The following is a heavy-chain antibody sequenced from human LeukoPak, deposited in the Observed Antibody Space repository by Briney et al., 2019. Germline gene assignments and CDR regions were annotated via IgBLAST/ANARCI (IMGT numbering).Heavy chain of an antibody. D-gene: IGHD6-13*01. J-gene: IGHJ4*02. CDR3: ATAPEWVRSSWPYYFDY. CDR2: ISSSGSTI. V-gene: IGHV3-48*03. Sequence: GGSLRLSCAASGFTFSSYEMNWVRRAPGKGLEWVSYISSSGSTIYYADSVKGRFTISRDNAKNSLYLQMNSLRAEDTAVYYCATAPEWVRSSWPYYFDYWGQGTLVTVSS. CDR1: GFTFSSYE.